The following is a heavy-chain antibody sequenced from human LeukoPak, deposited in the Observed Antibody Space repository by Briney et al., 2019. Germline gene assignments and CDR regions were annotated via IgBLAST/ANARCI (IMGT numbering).Heavy chain of an antibody. CDR1: GFTFDDYG. CDR2: ISGSGSGT. CDR3: ATARPGSWSRAFDY. D-gene: IGHD6-13*01. Sequence: GGSLRLSCAASGFTFDDYGMSWVRQAPGKGLEWVSGISGSGSGTYYTDSVRGRFTISRDNSKNTLYLQMNSLRAEDTAVYYCATARPGSWSRAFDYWGQGTLVTVSS. J-gene: IGHJ4*02. V-gene: IGHV3-23*01.